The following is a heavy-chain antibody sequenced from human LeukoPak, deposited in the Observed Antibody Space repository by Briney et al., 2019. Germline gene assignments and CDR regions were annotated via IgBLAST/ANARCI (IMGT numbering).Heavy chain of an antibody. CDR2: ISWNGDST. V-gene: IGHV3-9*01. CDR3: AKDKGDSSTWSSPFDY. J-gene: IGHJ4*01. CDR1: GFTFSTYA. Sequence: QSGGSLRLSCAASGFTFSTYAISWVRQGPGKGLEWVSGISWNGDSTGYADSVKGRFTISRDNAKNSLYLQMNTLRVEDAAFYFCAKDKGDSSTWSSPFDYWGHGSLVTVSS. D-gene: IGHD6-13*01.